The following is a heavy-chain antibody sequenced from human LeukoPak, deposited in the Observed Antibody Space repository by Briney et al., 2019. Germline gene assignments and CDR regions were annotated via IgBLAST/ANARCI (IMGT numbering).Heavy chain of an antibody. J-gene: IGHJ2*01. D-gene: IGHD2-21*02. CDR3: ATCGGDCSTYWYFAL. CDR2: IYYSGST. CDR1: GGSISSGGYY. V-gene: IGHV4-31*03. Sequence: TLSLTCTVSGGSISSGGYYWTWIRQHPGKGLEWIGYIYYSGSTYYNPSLKRRVTISVDTSKNQFSLKLSSVTAADTAVYYCATCGGDCSTYWYFALWGRGTLVTVSS.